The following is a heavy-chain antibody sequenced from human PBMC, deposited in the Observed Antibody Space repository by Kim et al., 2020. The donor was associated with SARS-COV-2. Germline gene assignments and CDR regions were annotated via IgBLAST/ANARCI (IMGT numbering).Heavy chain of an antibody. CDR3: ARELYCSSTSCYAGIPWFDP. V-gene: IGHV4-30-4*01. Sequence: SETLSLTCTVSDGSISSGDYYWSWIRQPPGKGLEWIGYIYYSGSTYYNPSLKSRVTISVDTSKNQFSLKLSSVTAADTAMYYCARELYCSSTSCYAGIPWFDPWGQGTLVTVSS. CDR1: DGSISSGDYY. CDR2: IYYSGST. D-gene: IGHD2-2*01. J-gene: IGHJ5*02.